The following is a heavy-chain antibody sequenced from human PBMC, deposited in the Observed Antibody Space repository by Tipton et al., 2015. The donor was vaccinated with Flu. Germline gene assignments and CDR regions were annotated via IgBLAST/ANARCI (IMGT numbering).Heavy chain of an antibody. J-gene: IGHJ4*02. D-gene: IGHD1-26*01. CDR3: AKDPSSGSYSGYFDY. CDR2: ISFDGSNK. V-gene: IGHV3-30*18. CDR1: GFTFSTYG. Sequence: SLRLSCAASGFTFSTYGMHWVRQAPGKGLEWVAVISFDGSNKYYADSVKGRFTISRDDSRDTLYLQINSLRAEDTAVYYCAKDPSSGSYSGYFDYWGQGTLVTVSS.